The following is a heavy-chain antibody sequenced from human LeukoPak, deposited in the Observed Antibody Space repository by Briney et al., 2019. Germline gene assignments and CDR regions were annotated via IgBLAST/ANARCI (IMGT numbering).Heavy chain of an antibody. J-gene: IGHJ1*01. V-gene: IGHV3-30*02. CDR1: GFTFSSYG. CDR3: ARPLCTSRGGDCHQYFQH. D-gene: IGHD2-21*02. CDR2: IRYDGSNK. Sequence: GGSLRLSCAASGFTFSSYGMHWVRQALGKGLEWVAFIRYDGSNKYYADSVKGRFTISRDNSKNTLYLQMNSLRAEDTAVYYCARPLCTSRGGDCHQYFQHWGQGTLVTVSS.